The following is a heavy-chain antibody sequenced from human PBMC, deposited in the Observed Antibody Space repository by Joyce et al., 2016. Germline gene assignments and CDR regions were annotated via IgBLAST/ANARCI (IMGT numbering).Heavy chain of an antibody. V-gene: IGHV3-74*01. CDR3: AREYGSGPIDH. Sequence: EVQLVESGGGLVQPGGSLRLSCAASGFTFRKHWMHWVRQAPGKGLVGVSRVSGDGSRTTYADSVRSRFTVSRDSYKNPLYLQMSSLRAEDTAVYYCAREYGSGPIDHWGQGTLVSVSP. J-gene: IGHJ4*02. CDR1: GFTFRKHW. D-gene: IGHD2-15*01. CDR2: VSGDGSRT.